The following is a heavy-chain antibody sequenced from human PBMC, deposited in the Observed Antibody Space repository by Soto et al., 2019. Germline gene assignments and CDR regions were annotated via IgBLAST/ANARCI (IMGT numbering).Heavy chain of an antibody. CDR1: GGSISGYY. J-gene: IGHJ6*02. CDR3: AGWTLTTSGVDV. D-gene: IGHD4-4*01. CDR2: IYYSGST. Sequence: PSETLSLTCTVSGGSISGYYWSWIRQPPGKGLEWIGYIYYSGSTNYNPSLKSRVTISVDTSKNQFSLKLSSVTAADTAVYYCAGWTLTTSGVDVWGQGTTVTVSS. V-gene: IGHV4-59*01.